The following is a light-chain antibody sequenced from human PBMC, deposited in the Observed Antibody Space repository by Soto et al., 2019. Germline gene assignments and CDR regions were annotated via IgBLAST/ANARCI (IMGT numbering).Light chain of an antibody. CDR3: QQYGTSPWT. Sequence: EIVLTPSPATLSLSPGERATLSCRASQSVSSYLAWYQQKPGQAPRLLIYDASNRATGIPDRFSGSGSGTDFTLTISRLEPEDFAVYYCQQYGTSPWTFGQGTKVDIK. J-gene: IGKJ1*01. CDR2: DAS. V-gene: IGKV3-20*01. CDR1: QSVSSY.